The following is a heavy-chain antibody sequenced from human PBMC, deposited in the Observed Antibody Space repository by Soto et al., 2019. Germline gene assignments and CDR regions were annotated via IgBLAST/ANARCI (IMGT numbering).Heavy chain of an antibody. CDR1: GLTFSNSW. D-gene: IGHD6-19*01. J-gene: IGHJ4*02. Sequence: GGSLRLSCRGSGLTFSNSWMQWDRHTPGKGLEWVSAISGSGGSTYYADSVKGRFAISRDNSKNTLYLQMNSLRAEDTAVYYCAKKGQPGDSSGWYFWGQGTLVTVSS. CDR3: AKKGQPGDSSGWYF. V-gene: IGHV3-23*01. CDR2: ISGSGGST.